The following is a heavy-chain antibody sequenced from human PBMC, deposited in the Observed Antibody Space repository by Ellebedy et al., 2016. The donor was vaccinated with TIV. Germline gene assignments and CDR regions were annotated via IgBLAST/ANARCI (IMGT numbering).Heavy chain of an antibody. V-gene: IGHV3-23*01. D-gene: IGHD2-15*01. CDR1: GFLFSSYA. J-gene: IGHJ4*02. Sequence: PGGSLRLSCAGSGFLFSSYAMTWVRQAPGQGLEWVSLISGSGGNTYYADSVKGQFTISRDNSKTTLYLQVNSLRAEDTAVYYCARKRGPWSSLDFWGQGTLVTVSS. CDR3: ARKRGPWSSLDF. CDR2: ISGSGGNT.